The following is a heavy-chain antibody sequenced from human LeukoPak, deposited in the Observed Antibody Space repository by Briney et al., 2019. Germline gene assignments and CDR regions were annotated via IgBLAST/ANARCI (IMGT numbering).Heavy chain of an antibody. D-gene: IGHD6-19*01. CDR3: IVLAVAGTFGFDY. CDR1: GFTFNTYS. CDR2: ISSSSRTI. V-gene: IGHV3-48*01. Sequence: PGGSLRLSCEASGFTFNTYSMNWARQAPGKGLEWVSYISSSSRTIYYADSVKGRFTISRDNAKNSLSLQMNSLRAEDTAVYYCIVLAVAGTFGFDYWGQGTLVTVSS. J-gene: IGHJ4*02.